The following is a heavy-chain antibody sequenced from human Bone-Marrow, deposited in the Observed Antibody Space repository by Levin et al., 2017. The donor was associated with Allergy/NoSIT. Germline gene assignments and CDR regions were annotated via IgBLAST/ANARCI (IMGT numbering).Heavy chain of an antibody. V-gene: IGHV3-13*01. CDR1: GFTFSSYD. D-gene: IGHD1-26*01. J-gene: IGHJ3*02. Sequence: PGGSLRLSCAASGFTFSSYDMHWVRQATGKGLEWVSAIGTAGDTYYPGSVKGRFTISRENAKNSLYLQMNSLRAGDTAVYYCARSGSYLLEEDAFDIWGQGTMVTVSS. CDR3: ARSGSYLLEEDAFDI. CDR2: IGTAGDT.